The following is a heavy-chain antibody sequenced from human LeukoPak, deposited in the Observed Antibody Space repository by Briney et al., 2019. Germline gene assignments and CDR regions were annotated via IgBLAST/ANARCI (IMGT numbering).Heavy chain of an antibody. J-gene: IGHJ4*02. CDR1: AFTFSNAW. D-gene: IGHD5-18*01. CDR2: IKSIPDGGTI. Sequence: GGSLRLSCAASAFTFSNAWMSWVRQAPGKGLEWVGRIKSIPDGGTIDYAAPVKGRFTISRDDSKNTVYLQMNSLKIEDKAVYYCTTVGRYFWDTDDYWGQGTLVTVSS. CDR3: TTVGRYFWDTDDY. V-gene: IGHV3-15*01.